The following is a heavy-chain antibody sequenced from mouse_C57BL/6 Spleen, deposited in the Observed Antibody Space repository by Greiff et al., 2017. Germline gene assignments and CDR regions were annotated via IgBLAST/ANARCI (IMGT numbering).Heavy chain of an antibody. J-gene: IGHJ2*01. CDR1: GYTFTSYW. V-gene: IGHV1-50*01. D-gene: IGHD2-3*01. CDR2: IDPSDSYT. CDR3: ARNKYDAKSPYFDY. Sequence: QVQLQQPGAELVKPGASVKLSCKASGYTFTSYWMQWVKQRPGQGLEWIGEIDPSDSYTNYNQKFKGKATLTVDTSSSTAYMQLSSLTSEDSAVYYCARNKYDAKSPYFDYWGQGTTRTVSS.